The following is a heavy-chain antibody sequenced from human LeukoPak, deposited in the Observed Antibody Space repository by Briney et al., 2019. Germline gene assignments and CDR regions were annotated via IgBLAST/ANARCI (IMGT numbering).Heavy chain of an antibody. Sequence: GGSLRLSCSVSGFTFSTYVMHWVRQAPGKGLEYVSAISSNGDNTYYADSVKGRFTISRDNSKNTLYLQMSSLKADDTAVYYCVRGTGYWGQGTLVTVSS. CDR2: ISSNGDNT. V-gene: IGHV3-64D*06. CDR3: VRGTGY. J-gene: IGHJ4*02. CDR1: GFTFSTYV.